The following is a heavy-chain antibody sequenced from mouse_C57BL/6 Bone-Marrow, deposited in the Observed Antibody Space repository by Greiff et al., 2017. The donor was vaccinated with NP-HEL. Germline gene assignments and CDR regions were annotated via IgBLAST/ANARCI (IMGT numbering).Heavy chain of an antibody. Sequence: QVQLKESGPGLVQPSQSLSITCTVSGFSLTSYGVHWVRQSPGKGLEWLGVIWSGGSTDYKAAFISRLSISKDNSKSQVFFKMNSLQADDTAIYYCASTYYFDYWGQGTTLTVSS. J-gene: IGHJ2*01. CDR2: IWSGGST. CDR3: ASTYYFDY. CDR1: GFSLTSYG. V-gene: IGHV2-2*01.